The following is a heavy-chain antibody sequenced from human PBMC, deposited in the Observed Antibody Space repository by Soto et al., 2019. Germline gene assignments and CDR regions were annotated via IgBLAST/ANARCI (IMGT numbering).Heavy chain of an antibody. Sequence: GGSLRLPWAASGVTFSTYGRNWVRQAQGKWLEWVSVIHSGGNTYYADSVRGRFTISRHSSKNTVYLQMNSLRADDTAVYYCARVYSGYDAGYYYYMDVWGKGTTVTVSS. CDR3: ARVYSGYDAGYYYYMDV. CDR1: GVTFSTYG. V-gene: IGHV3-53*04. J-gene: IGHJ6*03. CDR2: IHSGGNT. D-gene: IGHD5-12*01.